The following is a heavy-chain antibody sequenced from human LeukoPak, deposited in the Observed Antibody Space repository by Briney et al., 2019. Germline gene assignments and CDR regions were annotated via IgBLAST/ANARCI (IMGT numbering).Heavy chain of an antibody. Sequence: GGSLRLSCAASVLTFRNYSMSWVRQAPWKGREWVSVICANDGNTYYADAVKGRFTISRDNSKDTLYLQMDSLRAEDTAVYYCAKGSGSSCYSPCDYWGQGILVTVSS. J-gene: IGHJ4*02. CDR1: VLTFRNYS. V-gene: IGHV3-23*01. CDR3: AKGSGSSCYSPCDY. D-gene: IGHD2-15*01. CDR2: ICANDGNT.